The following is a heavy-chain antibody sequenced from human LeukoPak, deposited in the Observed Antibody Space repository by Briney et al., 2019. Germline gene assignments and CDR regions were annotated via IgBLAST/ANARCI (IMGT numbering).Heavy chain of an antibody. V-gene: IGHV3-74*01. CDR3: ASASSHRIAAGGDY. CDR1: GFTFSDHY. Sequence: GGSLRLSCAASGFTFSDHYMDWVRQAPGKGLVWVSRINSDGSSRNYADSVKGRFTISRDNAKNTLYLQMNSLRAEDTAVYYCASASSHRIAAGGDYWGQGTLVTVSS. J-gene: IGHJ4*02. CDR2: INSDGSSR. D-gene: IGHD6-13*01.